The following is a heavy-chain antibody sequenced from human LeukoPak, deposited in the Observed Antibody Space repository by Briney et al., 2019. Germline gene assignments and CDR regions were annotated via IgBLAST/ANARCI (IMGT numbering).Heavy chain of an antibody. D-gene: IGHD5-12*01. J-gene: IGHJ4*02. CDR3: ARDWDASGYDGGFFDY. CDR2: ISGSGGST. Sequence: GGSLRLSCAASGFTFSSYAMSWVRQAPGKGLEWVSAISGSGGSTYYADSVKGRFTISRDNSKNTLYLQMNSLRAEDTAVYYCARDWDASGYDGGFFDYWGQGTLVTVSS. CDR1: GFTFSSYA. V-gene: IGHV3-23*01.